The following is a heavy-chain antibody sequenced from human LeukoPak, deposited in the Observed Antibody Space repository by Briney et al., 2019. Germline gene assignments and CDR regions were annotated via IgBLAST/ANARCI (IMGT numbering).Heavy chain of an antibody. CDR3: ARYQYSSGRIFDY. V-gene: IGHV3-48*01. CDR1: GFTFSSYS. CDR2: IDSGSSTI. Sequence: GGSLRLSCAASGFTFSSYSMNWVRQAPGEGLEWVSYIDSGSSTIYYADSVKGRFTVSRDNAKNSLYLQMNSLRAEDTAVYYCARYQYSSGRIFDYWGQGTLVTVSS. D-gene: IGHD6-19*01. J-gene: IGHJ4*02.